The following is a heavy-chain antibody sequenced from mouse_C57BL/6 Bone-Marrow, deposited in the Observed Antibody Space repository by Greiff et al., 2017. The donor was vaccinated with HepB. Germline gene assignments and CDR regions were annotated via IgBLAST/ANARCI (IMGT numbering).Heavy chain of an antibody. CDR3: VRGGGSSYGDAMDY. D-gene: IGHD1-1*01. J-gene: IGHJ4*01. CDR2: IRSKSNNYAT. V-gene: IGHV10-1*01. CDR1: GFSFNTYA. Sequence: EVMLVESGGGLVQPKGSLKLSCAASGFSFNTYAMTWVRQAPGKGLEWVARIRSKSNNYATYYADSVKDRFTISRDDSESMLYLQMNNLKTEDTAMYYCVRGGGSSYGDAMDYWGQGTSVTVSS.